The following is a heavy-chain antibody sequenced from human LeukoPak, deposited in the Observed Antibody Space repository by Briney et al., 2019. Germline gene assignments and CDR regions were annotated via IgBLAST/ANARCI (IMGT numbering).Heavy chain of an antibody. V-gene: IGHV3-23*01. Sequence: GGSLRLSCVVSGNSLSNYAMTWVRQAPGKGLEWVSYISERGGSTTYADSVKGRFTISRDNAKNSLYLQMDSLRAEDTAVYYCARRRDFIDYWGQGTLVTVSS. CDR3: ARRRDFIDY. CDR2: ISERGGST. CDR1: GNSLSNYA. D-gene: IGHD3/OR15-3a*01. J-gene: IGHJ4*02.